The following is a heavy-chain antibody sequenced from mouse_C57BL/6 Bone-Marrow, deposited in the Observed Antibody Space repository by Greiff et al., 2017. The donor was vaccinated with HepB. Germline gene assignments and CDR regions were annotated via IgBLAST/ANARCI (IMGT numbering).Heavy chain of an antibody. CDR1: GYSITSGYY. CDR3: ASERNWVFDY. V-gene: IGHV3-6*01. J-gene: IGHJ2*01. Sequence: VQLKESGPGLVKPSQSLSLTCSVTGYSITSGYYWNWIRQFPGNKLEWMGYISYDGSNNYNPSLKNRISITRDTSKNQFFLKLNSVTTEDTATYYCASERNWVFDYWGQGTTLTVSS. CDR2: ISYDGSN. D-gene: IGHD4-1*01.